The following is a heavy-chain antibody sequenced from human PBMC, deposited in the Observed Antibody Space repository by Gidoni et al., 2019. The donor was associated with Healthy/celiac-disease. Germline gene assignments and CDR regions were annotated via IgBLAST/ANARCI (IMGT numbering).Heavy chain of an antibody. Sequence: QVQLVESGGGVVQPGRSLRLSCAASGFTFSSYGMPWVRQAPGKGLEWVAVISYDGSNKYYADSVKGRFTISRDNSKNTLYLQMNSLRAEDTAVYYCAKLVGATDAFDIWGQGTMVTVSS. D-gene: IGHD1-26*01. CDR1: GFTFSSYG. V-gene: IGHV3-30*18. CDR3: AKLVGATDAFDI. CDR2: ISYDGSNK. J-gene: IGHJ3*02.